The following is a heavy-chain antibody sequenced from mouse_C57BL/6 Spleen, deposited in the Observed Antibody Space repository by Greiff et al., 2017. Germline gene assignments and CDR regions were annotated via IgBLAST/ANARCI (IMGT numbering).Heavy chain of an antibody. J-gene: IGHJ1*03. V-gene: IGHV6-6*01. CDR3: TRLYYDYDGYFDV. CDR2: IRNKANNHAT. Sequence: EVKLMESGGGLVQPGGSMKLSCAASGFTFSDAWMDWVRQSPEKGLEWVAEIRNKANNHATYYAESVKGRFTISRDDSKSSVYLQMNSLRAEDTGIYYCTRLYYDYDGYFDVWGTGTTVTVSS. CDR1: GFTFSDAW. D-gene: IGHD2-4*01.